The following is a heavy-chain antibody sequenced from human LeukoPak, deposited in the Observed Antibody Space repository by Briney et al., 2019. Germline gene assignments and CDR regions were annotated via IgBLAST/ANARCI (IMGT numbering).Heavy chain of an antibody. CDR1: RFTFSTYG. J-gene: IGHJ4*02. Sequence: GGSPRLSCAASRFTFSTYGMTWVRQAPGKGLEWVGRIRSKTDGGTTDYAAPVEGRFTISRDDSNNTLYLQMNSLKTEDTAVYYCTTGIRGDWGQGTLVTVSS. CDR3: TTGIRGD. CDR2: IRSKTDGGTT. V-gene: IGHV3-15*01. D-gene: IGHD2/OR15-2a*01.